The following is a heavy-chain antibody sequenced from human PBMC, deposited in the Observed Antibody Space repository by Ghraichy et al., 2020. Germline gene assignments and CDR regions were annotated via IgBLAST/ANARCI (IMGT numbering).Heavy chain of an antibody. CDR1: GGSISGYY. CDR3: ARWANRNYANY. CDR2: IYYSGTA. V-gene: IGHV4-59*01. J-gene: IGHJ4*02. Sequence: SETLSLTCTVSGGSISGYYWSWIRQAPGKGLEWIGYIYYSGTAKYNPSLKTRVTLSIDTSRNQFSLKLSSVTAADTALYYCARWANRNYANYWGQGTLVTVSS. D-gene: IGHD1-7*01.